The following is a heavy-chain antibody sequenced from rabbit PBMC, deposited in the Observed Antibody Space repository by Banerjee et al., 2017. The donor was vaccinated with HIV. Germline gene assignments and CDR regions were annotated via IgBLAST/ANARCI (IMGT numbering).Heavy chain of an antibody. CDR2: IYAGSYDIP. CDR3: ARSAYGAGGGMDL. V-gene: IGHV1S45*01. D-gene: IGHD2-1*01. J-gene: IGHJ6*01. Sequence: QEQLVESGGGLVQPEGSLTLTFKASGFDFSSNAMCWVRQAPGRGLEWIACIYAGSYDIPYYATWAKGRFTISKTSSTTVTLQMTSLTAADTATYFCARSAYGAGGGMDLWGPGTLVTV. CDR1: GFDFSSNA.